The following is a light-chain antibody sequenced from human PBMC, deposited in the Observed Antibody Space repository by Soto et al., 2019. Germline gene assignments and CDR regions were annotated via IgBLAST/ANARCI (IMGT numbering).Light chain of an antibody. CDR3: QQSYTTPLT. Sequence: DIQMTQSPSSLSASVGDRVTITCRASQSITNYLNWYQQQPGKAPKLLIFAASSLHSGVPSRFSGSGSGTDFTLTISSLQPEDFATYFCQQSYTTPLTFGGGTKVDTK. CDR2: AAS. CDR1: QSITNY. V-gene: IGKV1-39*01. J-gene: IGKJ4*01.